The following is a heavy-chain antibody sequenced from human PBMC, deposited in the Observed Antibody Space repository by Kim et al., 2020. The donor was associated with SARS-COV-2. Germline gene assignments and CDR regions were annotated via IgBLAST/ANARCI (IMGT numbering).Heavy chain of an antibody. D-gene: IGHD1-26*01. J-gene: IGHJ6*02. V-gene: IGHV1-46*01. Sequence: YAQKFRGRVTMTRDTSTSTVYMELSSLRSEDTAVYYCARDLSGYYDYGMDVWGQGTTVTVSS. CDR3: ARDLSGYYDYGMDV.